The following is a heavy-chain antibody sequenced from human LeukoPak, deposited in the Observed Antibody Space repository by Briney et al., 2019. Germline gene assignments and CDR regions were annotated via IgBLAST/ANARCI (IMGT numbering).Heavy chain of an antibody. CDR1: GFTFSSYW. J-gene: IGHJ6*02. CDR3: ARDLKFYYNHYGMDV. CDR2: ISYDGDNK. V-gene: IGHV3-30-3*01. Sequence: GGSLRLSCAASGFTFSSYWMSWVRQAPGKGLEWVAVISYDGDNKYYSDSVKGRFTISRDNSKNTLYLQMNSLRAEDTAVYYCARDLKFYYNHYGMDVWGQGTTVTVSS.